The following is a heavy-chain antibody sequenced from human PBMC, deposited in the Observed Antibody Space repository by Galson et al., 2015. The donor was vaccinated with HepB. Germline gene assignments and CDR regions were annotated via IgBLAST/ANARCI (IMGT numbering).Heavy chain of an antibody. CDR1: GYPFAEYA. D-gene: IGHD1-26*01. V-gene: IGHV1-3*03. CDR2: INAGNGNT. Sequence: SVKVSCKASGYPFAEYAIHWLRQAPGQRPEWMGWINAGNGNTRYSDQFQGRLTFTTDTSASTVYMELNSMRSEDMSVFYCATMSVRLVGYWGQGTLVTVSS. CDR3: ATMSVRLVGY. J-gene: IGHJ4*02.